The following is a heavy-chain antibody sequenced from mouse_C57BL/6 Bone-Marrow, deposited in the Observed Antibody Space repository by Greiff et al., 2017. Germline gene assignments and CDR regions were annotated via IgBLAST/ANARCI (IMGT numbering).Heavy chain of an antibody. D-gene: IGHD1-1*01. CDR1: GYTFTSYG. J-gene: IGHJ4*01. CDR2: IYPRSGTT. Sequence: QVQLQQSGAELARPGASVKLSCKASGYTFTSYGISWVKQRTGQGLEWIGEIYPRSGTTYYTEQFKGKATLSADKSSSTAYMGLRSLTSEDSAVYFCARREYYYGSSPLYAMDDWGQGTSVTVSS. V-gene: IGHV1-81*01. CDR3: ARREYYYGSSPLYAMDD.